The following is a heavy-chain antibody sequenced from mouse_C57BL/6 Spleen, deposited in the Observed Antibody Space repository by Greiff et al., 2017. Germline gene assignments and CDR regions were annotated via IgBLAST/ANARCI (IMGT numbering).Heavy chain of an antibody. CDR1: GYSFTDYN. CDR3: ARGHYGSSAGRFAY. CDR2: INPNYGTT. Sequence: LQESGPELVKPGASVKISCKASGYSFTDYNMNWVKQSNGKSLEWIGVINPNYGTTSYNQKFKGKATLTVDQSSSTAYMQLNSLTSEDSAVYYCARGHYGSSAGRFAYWGQGTLVTVSA. D-gene: IGHD1-1*01. J-gene: IGHJ3*01. V-gene: IGHV1-39*01.